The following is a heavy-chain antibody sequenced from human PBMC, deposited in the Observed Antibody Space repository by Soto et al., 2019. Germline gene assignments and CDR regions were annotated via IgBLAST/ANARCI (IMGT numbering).Heavy chain of an antibody. CDR2: ISYDGSNK. D-gene: IGHD3-22*01. J-gene: IGHJ2*01. V-gene: IGHV3-30*18. CDR1: GFTFSSYG. Sequence: ESGGGVVQPGRSLRLSCAASGFTFSSYGMHWVRQAPGKGLEWVAVISYDGSNKYYADSVKGRFTISRDNSKNTLYLQMNSLRADDTAVYYCAKEWNYYDSSSYWYFDLWGRGTLVTVSS. CDR3: AKEWNYYDSSSYWYFDL.